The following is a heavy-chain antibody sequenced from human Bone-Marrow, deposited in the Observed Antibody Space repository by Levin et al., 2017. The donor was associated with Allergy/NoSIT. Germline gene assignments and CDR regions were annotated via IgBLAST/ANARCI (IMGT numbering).Heavy chain of an antibody. V-gene: IGHV3-21*01. D-gene: IGHD3-3*01. Sequence: GGSLRLSCAASGFFFSPYSMNWVRQAPGKGLEWVASINSKSNYIYYADSVRGRFTFSRDNANNSVHLHMSSLRAEDTAVYYCARGLYDFWSGYFQPTFDQWGQGSPVTVSS. CDR1: GFFFSPYS. CDR2: INSKSNYI. CDR3: ARGLYDFWSGYFQPTFDQ. J-gene: IGHJ4*02.